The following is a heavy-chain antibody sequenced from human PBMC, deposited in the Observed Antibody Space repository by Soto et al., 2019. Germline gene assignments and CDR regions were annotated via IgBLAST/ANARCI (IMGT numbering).Heavy chain of an antibody. V-gene: IGHV4-31*03. D-gene: IGHD1-26*01. J-gene: IGHJ4*02. CDR3: ARASSGSARGSSSFDY. CDR1: GGSSSRGGYY. CDR2: IYYSGIT. Sequence: PSETLSLTCTVSGGSSSRGGYYWSWIRKHPGKGLEWIGYIYYSGITYYNPSLKSRVTISVDTSKNQFSLKLSSVTAADTAVYYCARASSGSARGSSSFDYWGQGTLVTSPQ.